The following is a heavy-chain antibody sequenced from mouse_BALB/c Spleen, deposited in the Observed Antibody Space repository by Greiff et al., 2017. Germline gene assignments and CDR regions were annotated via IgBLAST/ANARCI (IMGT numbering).Heavy chain of an antibody. J-gene: IGHJ4*01. V-gene: IGHV1-5*01. D-gene: IGHD2-3*01. Sequence: EVKLQQSGTVLARPGASVKMSCKASGYTFTSYWMHWVKQRPGQGLEWIGAIYPGNSDTSYNQKFKGKAKLTAVTSTSTAYMELSSLTNEDSAVYYCTKVYDGYRYAMDDWGQGTSVTVSS. CDR3: TKVYDGYRYAMDD. CDR2: IYPGNSDT. CDR1: GYTFTSYW.